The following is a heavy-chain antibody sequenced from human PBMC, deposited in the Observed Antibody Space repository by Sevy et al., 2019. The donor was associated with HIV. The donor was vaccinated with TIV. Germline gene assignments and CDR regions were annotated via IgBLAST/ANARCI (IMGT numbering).Heavy chain of an antibody. CDR3: ARDHVKDGKGGDYYYHAMDV. J-gene: IGHJ6*02. V-gene: IGHV3-48*03. CDR1: GFTFSSYD. CDR2: ISSSGSSI. Sequence: GGSLRLSCTASGFTFSSYDMNWVRQAPGKGLEWVSKISSSGSSIYYADSVKGRFTISRDNAKNSLYLQMSSLRADDTAVYYCARDHVKDGKGGDYYYHAMDVWGRGTTVTVSS. D-gene: IGHD3-16*01.